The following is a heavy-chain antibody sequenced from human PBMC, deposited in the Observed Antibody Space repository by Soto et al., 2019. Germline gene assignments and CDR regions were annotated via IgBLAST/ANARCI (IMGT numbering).Heavy chain of an antibody. Sequence: EGQLVESGGGLVQPGGSLRLSCEASGFTFSTFWMHWVRQAPGKGLVCVSRINSDGSSTNYADSVKGRVTISRDNAKNMLYLQMNSLRAEDTAVYYCARDFEYWGQGTLVTVSS. CDR3: ARDFEY. CDR1: GFTFSTFW. J-gene: IGHJ4*02. V-gene: IGHV3-74*01. CDR2: INSDGSST.